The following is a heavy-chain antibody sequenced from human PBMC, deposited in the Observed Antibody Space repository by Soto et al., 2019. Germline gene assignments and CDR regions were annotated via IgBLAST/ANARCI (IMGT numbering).Heavy chain of an antibody. CDR3: ARVSNDWLLYYFDY. Sequence: SETLSLTCTVSGGSISSSSYYWGWIRQPPGKGLEWIGSIYYSGSTYYNPSLKSRVTISVDTSKNQFSLKLSSVTAADTAVYYCARVSNDWLLYYFDYWGQGTLVTVSS. CDR1: GGSISSSSYY. J-gene: IGHJ4*02. V-gene: IGHV4-39*07. D-gene: IGHD3-9*01. CDR2: IYYSGST.